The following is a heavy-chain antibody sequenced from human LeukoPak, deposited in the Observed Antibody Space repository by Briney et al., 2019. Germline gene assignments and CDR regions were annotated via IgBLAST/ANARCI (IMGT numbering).Heavy chain of an antibody. CDR1: GGSISSYY. CDR2: IYYSGST. Sequence: SETLSLTCTVSGGSISSYYWSWIRQPPGKGLEWIGYIYYSGSTNYNPSLKSRVTMSVDTSKNQFSLKLSSVTAADTAVYYCARVRYCSGGSCYSSGDYYYYYMDVWGKGTTVTISS. V-gene: IGHV4-59*12. J-gene: IGHJ6*03. CDR3: ARVRYCSGGSCYSSGDYYYYYMDV. D-gene: IGHD2-15*01.